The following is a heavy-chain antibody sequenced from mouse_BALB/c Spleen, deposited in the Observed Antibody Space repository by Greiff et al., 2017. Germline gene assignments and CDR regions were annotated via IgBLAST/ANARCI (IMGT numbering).Heavy chain of an antibody. D-gene: IGHD2-3*01. V-gene: IGHV3-2*02. CDR1: GYSITSDYA. J-gene: IGHJ1*01. Sequence: EVKLVESGPGLVKPSQSLSLTCTVTGYSITSDYAWNWIRQFPGNKLEWMGYISYSGSTSYNPSLKSRISITRDTSKNQFFLQLNSVTTEDTATYYCARALDGYYWYFDVWGAGTTVTVSS. CDR2: ISYSGST. CDR3: ARALDGYYWYFDV.